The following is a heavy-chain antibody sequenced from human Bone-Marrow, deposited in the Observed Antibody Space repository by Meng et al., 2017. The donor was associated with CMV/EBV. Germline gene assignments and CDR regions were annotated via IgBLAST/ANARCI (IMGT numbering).Heavy chain of an antibody. V-gene: IGHV3-49*04. CDR1: GFTFGVYA. D-gene: IGHD3-9*01. CDR3: TRVAQYYDILTGYPGGYGMDV. J-gene: IGHJ6*02. Sequence: GGSLRLSCTASGFTFGVYAMSWVRQAPGKGLEWVGFIRSKAYGGTTEYAAAVKGRFTISRDDSKSIAYLQMNSLKTEDTAVYYGTRVAQYYDILTGYPGGYGMDVWGQGTTVTVSS. CDR2: IRSKAYGGTT.